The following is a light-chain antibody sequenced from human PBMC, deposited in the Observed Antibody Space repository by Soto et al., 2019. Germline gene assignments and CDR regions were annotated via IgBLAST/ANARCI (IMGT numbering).Light chain of an antibody. CDR2: GAS. Sequence: EIVLTQSPATLSSSPGERATLSCRASQTVGVRLAWYQHKPGQAPRLLIYGASTRATGLPARFSGSGSGTEFTLTISSLQPEDFATYYCQQANSFPITFGQGTRLEIK. CDR1: QTVGVR. J-gene: IGKJ5*01. CDR3: QQANSFPIT. V-gene: IGKV3-15*01.